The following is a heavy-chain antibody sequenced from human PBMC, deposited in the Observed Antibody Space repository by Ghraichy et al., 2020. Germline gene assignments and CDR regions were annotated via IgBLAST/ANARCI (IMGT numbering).Heavy chain of an antibody. Sequence: GGSLRLSCAASGFTFTNAWMSWVRQAPGKGLEWVGRIKNKADGATTDYAAPVKGRFTISRDDSKNTLFLQMTSLKTEDTAVYYCTTSGRGVISWSWGQGTLVTVSS. V-gene: IGHV3-15*01. D-gene: IGHD2-8*01. CDR3: TTSGRGVISWS. CDR2: IKNKADGATT. CDR1: GFTFTNAW. J-gene: IGHJ4*02.